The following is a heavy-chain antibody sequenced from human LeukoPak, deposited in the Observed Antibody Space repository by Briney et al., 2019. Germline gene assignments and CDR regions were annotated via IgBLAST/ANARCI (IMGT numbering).Heavy chain of an antibody. J-gene: IGHJ6*02. D-gene: IGHD3-16*02. CDR2: ISAYNGNT. Sequence: GASVKVSCKASGYTFTSYGISWVRQAPGQGLEWMGWISAYNGNTNYAQKFQGRVTMTRDTSTSTVYMELSSLRSEDTAVYYCARDLVVIPIESGMDVWGQGTTVTVSS. CDR3: ARDLVVIPIESGMDV. V-gene: IGHV1-18*01. CDR1: GYTFTSYG.